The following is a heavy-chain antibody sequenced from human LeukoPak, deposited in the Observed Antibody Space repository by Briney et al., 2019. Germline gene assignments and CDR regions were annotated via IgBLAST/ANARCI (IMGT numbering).Heavy chain of an antibody. V-gene: IGHV3-30-3*01. Sequence: GGSLRLSCAASGFTFSSYAMHWVRQAPGKGLEWVAVISYDGSNKYYADSMKGRFTISRDNSKNTLYLQMNSLRAEDTAVYYCANYYYGSGRLETGNWGQGTLVTVSS. J-gene: IGHJ4*02. CDR2: ISYDGSNK. CDR1: GFTFSSYA. CDR3: ANYYYGSGRLETGN. D-gene: IGHD3-10*01.